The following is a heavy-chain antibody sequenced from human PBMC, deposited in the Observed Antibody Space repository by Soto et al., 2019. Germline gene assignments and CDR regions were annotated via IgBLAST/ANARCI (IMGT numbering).Heavy chain of an antibody. V-gene: IGHV4-30-4*01. CDR1: GGSISSGDYY. J-gene: IGHJ3*02. CDR3: ARADDGRAFDI. D-gene: IGHD3-16*01. CDR2: IYYSGST. Sequence: QVQLQESGPGLVKPSQTLSLTCTVSGGSISSGDYYWSWIRQPPGKGLEWIGYIYYSGSTYYNPSLKNEVTKSVDTSNDHFSLKLSSVTAADTAVYYCARADDGRAFDIWGQGTMVTVSS.